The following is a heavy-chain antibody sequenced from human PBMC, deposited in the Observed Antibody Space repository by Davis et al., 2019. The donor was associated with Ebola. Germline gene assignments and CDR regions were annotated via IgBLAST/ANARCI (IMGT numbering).Heavy chain of an antibody. Sequence: ASVKVSCKASGYTFSDYGISWVRQASGQGLEWMGWISTYDDNANYAQQLQGRVNMTRDTSTSTAYLEVRSLRFDDTATYYCARAARGDRDYWGQRTLVTVSS. CDR2: ISTYDDNA. D-gene: IGHD3-16*01. J-gene: IGHJ4*02. CDR1: GYTFSDYG. CDR3: ARAARGDRDY. V-gene: IGHV1-18*01.